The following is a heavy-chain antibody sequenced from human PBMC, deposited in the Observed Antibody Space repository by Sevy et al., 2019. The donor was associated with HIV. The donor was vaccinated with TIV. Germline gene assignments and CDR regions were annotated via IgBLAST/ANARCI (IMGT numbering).Heavy chain of an antibody. CDR2: IYYSGST. D-gene: IGHD3-22*01. CDR1: AGSISSYY. J-gene: IGHJ4*02. Sequence: SETLSLTCTVSAGSISSYYWSWIRQPPGKGLEWIGYIYYSGSTKYNPSLKSRVSISVDTTKNQFSLKLNSVTAADTAVYYCARDGYYSDSSGYYHYYFDYWGQGTLVTVSS. CDR3: ARDGYYSDSSGYYHYYFDY. V-gene: IGHV4-59*01.